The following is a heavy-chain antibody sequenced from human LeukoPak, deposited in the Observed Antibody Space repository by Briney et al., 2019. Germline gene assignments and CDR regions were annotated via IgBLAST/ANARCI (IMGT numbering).Heavy chain of an antibody. CDR3: AADRGAAAGFPYFQH. D-gene: IGHD6-13*01. CDR1: GFTFTSSA. Sequence: SVKVSCKASGFTFTSSAMQWVRQARGQRLEWIGWIVVGSGNTNYAQKFQERVTITRDMSTSTAYMELSSLRSEDTAVYYCAADRGAAAGFPYFQHWGQGTLVTVSS. CDR2: IVVGSGNT. V-gene: IGHV1-58*02. J-gene: IGHJ1*01.